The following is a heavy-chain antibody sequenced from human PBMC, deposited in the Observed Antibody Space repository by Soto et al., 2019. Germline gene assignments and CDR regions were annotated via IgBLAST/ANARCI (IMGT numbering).Heavy chain of an antibody. CDR1: GGSMSSSSTYY. CDR3: ARRHGLHILASF. D-gene: IGHD2-15*01. J-gene: IGHJ4*02. V-gene: IGHV4-39*01. Sequence: SETLSLTCTVSGGSMSSSSTYYWGWMRQPPGKGLEWIASFFIGGNTYYNPSVKSRVTISVDTSKNQFSLKLSSVTAADTAVYFFARRHGLHILASFWGQRTL. CDR2: FFIGGNT.